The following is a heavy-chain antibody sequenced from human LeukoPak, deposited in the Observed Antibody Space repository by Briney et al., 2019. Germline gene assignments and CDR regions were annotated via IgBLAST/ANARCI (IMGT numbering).Heavy chain of an antibody. J-gene: IGHJ4*02. CDR2: ISDSGGST. V-gene: IGHV3-23*01. CDR1: GLTFSSYA. D-gene: IGHD3-10*01. Sequence: GGSLRLSCAASGLTFSSYAMSWVRQAPGKGLEGVSAISDSGGSTDYADSVKGRFTISRDNSKNTLYLQVNSLRAEETAVYSCARVSPGDLWFGELRTPYFDSWGQGTLVTASS. CDR3: ARVSPGDLWFGELRTPYFDS.